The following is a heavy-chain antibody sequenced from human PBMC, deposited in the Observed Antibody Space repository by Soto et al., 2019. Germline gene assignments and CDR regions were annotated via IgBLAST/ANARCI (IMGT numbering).Heavy chain of an antibody. CDR2: IYYSGST. CDR3: ARLTGYCSSTSCYAYYGMDV. D-gene: IGHD2-2*01. Sequence: SGGSISSYYWSWIRQPPGKGLEWIGYIYYSGSTNYNPSLKSRVTISVDTSKNQFSLKLSSVTAADTAVYYCARLTGYCSSTSCYAYYGMDVWGQGTTVTVSS. V-gene: IGHV4-59*01. CDR1: GGSISSYY. J-gene: IGHJ6*02.